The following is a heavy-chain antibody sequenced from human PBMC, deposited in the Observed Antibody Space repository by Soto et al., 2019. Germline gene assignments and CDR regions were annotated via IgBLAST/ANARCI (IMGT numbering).Heavy chain of an antibody. CDR2: MKPNSCKT. J-gene: IGHJ4*02. Sequence: QVQLVQSGAEVKKPGASVKVSCKASGYTFTSYDINWVRQATGQGLDWMGWMKPNSCKTGYAQKLQGRVNMTRNTSKNTAYMEMSSLRSEDTAVYYCARTLVPAAMYLIPRFDYWGQGTLVTVAS. CDR3: ARTLVPAAMYLIPRFDY. D-gene: IGHD2-2*01. CDR1: GYTFTSYD. V-gene: IGHV1-8*01.